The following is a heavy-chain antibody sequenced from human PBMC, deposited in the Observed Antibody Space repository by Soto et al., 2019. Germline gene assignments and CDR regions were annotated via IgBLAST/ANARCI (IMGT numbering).Heavy chain of an antibody. D-gene: IGHD3-16*01. J-gene: IGHJ4*02. CDR3: ARGGLYGDYTDS. CDR1: GFTFISYG. CDR2: ISYDGSNQ. V-gene: IGHV3-30*03. Sequence: WGSLRLSCAASGFTFISYGMHWVRQAPGKGLEWVAVISYDGSNQYYGVSVKCRFTISRDNSKNAVYLQMSSLRAEDTAVYYCARGGLYGDYTDSWGQGTLVTVPS.